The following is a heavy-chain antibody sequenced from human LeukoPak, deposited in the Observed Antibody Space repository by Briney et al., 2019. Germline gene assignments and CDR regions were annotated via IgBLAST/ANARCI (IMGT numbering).Heavy chain of an antibody. Sequence: GASVTVSCTASGGTFSSYAISWVRQAPGQGLEWMGGIIPIFGTANYAQKFQGRVTITADESTSTAYMELSSLRSEDTAVYYCARGMVRGVMSGYYYGMDVWGQGTTVTVSS. CDR1: GGTFSSYA. CDR3: ARGMVRGVMSGYYYGMDV. D-gene: IGHD3-10*01. J-gene: IGHJ6*02. CDR2: IIPIFGTA. V-gene: IGHV1-69*13.